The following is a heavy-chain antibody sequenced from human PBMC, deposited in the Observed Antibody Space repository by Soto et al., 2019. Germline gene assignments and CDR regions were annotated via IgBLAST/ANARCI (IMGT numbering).Heavy chain of an antibody. D-gene: IGHD5-18*01. CDR3: AREDTADYSGMDV. V-gene: IGHV1-46*01. CDR1: GYTFTNYY. CDR2: INPSGGST. J-gene: IGHJ6*02. Sequence: QVQLVQSGAEVKKPGASVKVSCKASGYTFTNYYVHWVRQAPGQGPEWMGVINPSGGSTRDAQKFQGKVTMTRDTSTSTDHMELSSLRSADTAVYYCAREDTADYSGMDVWGQGTTVTVSS.